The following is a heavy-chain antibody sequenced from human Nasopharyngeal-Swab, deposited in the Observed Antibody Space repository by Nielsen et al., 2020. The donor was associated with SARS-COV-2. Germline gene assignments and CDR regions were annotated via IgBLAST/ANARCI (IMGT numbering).Heavy chain of an antibody. CDR3: ARVGRASLSGWLDP. J-gene: IGHJ5*02. Sequence: SVKVSCKASGGTSRSYAVSWVRQAPGQGLEGVGGIIPLLYIEKYAQKFQGRGTITADTATDTAYKELSSLTSDDTAVYYCARVGRASLSGWLDPWGQGTLVTVSS. CDR1: GGTSRSYA. CDR2: IIPLLYIE. D-gene: IGHD3-10*01. V-gene: IGHV1-69*10.